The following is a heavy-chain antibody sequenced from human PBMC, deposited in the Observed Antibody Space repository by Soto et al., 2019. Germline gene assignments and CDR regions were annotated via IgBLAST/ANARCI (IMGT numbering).Heavy chain of an antibody. CDR1: GFTFSSYS. V-gene: IGHV3-21*01. J-gene: IGHJ6*02. CDR2: ISSSSSYI. CDR3: ARDGSGYYTYYYYYYGMDV. D-gene: IGHD3-22*01. Sequence: GGSLRICCAASGFTFSSYSMNWVRQAPGKGLEWVSSISSSSSYIYYADSVKGRFTISRDNAKNSLYLQMNSLRAEDTAVYYCARDGSGYYTYYYYYYGMDVWGQGTTVTVSS.